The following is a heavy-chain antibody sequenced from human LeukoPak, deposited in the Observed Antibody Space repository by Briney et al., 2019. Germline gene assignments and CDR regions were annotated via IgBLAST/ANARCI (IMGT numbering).Heavy chain of an antibody. D-gene: IGHD5-12*01. V-gene: IGHV6-1*01. CDR3: ARARYSGYRRDLLQYGMDV. Sequence: SQTLSLTCAISGDSVSSNSAAWNWIRQSPSRGLEWLGRTYYRSKWYNDYAVSVKSRITINPDTSKNQFSLQLNSVTPEDTAVYYCARARYSGYRRDLLQYGMDVWGQGTTVTVSS. J-gene: IGHJ6*02. CDR2: TYYRSKWYN. CDR1: GDSVSSNSAA.